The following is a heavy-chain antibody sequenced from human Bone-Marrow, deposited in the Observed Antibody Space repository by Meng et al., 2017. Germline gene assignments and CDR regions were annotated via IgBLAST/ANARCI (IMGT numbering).Heavy chain of an antibody. J-gene: IGHJ4*02. V-gene: IGHV6-1*01. CDR1: GDSVSSNSAT. CDR2: TYYRSRWYS. D-gene: IGHD1-1*01. CDR3: ARDGTSWYFFDY. Sequence: QVQLQQSGPGLVMPSQTLSLTCAISGDSVSSNSATWNWIRQSPSRGLEWLGRTYYRSRWYSDYAVSVQSRITINPDTSKNQFSLQLNSLTPEDSAVYYCARDGTSWYFFDYWGQGTLVTVSS.